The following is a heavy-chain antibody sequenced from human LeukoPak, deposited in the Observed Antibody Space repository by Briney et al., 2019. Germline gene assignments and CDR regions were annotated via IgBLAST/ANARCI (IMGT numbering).Heavy chain of an antibody. J-gene: IGHJ4*02. D-gene: IGHD3-22*01. CDR1: GFTFSSYW. V-gene: IGHV3-74*01. Sequence: SGGSLRLSSAASGFTFSSYWMHWICQAPGKGLVWVSRLNSDGSSTSYADSAKGRFTISRDNAKNTLYLQMNSLRAEDTAVYYCARNGYYYDSSGYYYDYWGQGTLVTVSS. CDR3: ARNGYYYDSSGYYYDY. CDR2: LNSDGSST.